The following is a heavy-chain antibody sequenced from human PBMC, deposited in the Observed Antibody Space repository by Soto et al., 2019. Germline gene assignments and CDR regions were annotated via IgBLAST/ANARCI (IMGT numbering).Heavy chain of an antibody. J-gene: IGHJ5*02. CDR3: AREVDVAAATNWFDP. CDR2: INAGNGNT. D-gene: IGHD2-2*01. V-gene: IGHV1-3*01. Sequence: ASVKVSCKASGYTFTSYAMHWVRQAPGQRLEWMGWINAGNGNTKYSQKFQGRVTITRDTSASTAYMELSSLRSEDTAVYYCAREVDVAAATNWFDPWGQGTLVTVSS. CDR1: GYTFTSYA.